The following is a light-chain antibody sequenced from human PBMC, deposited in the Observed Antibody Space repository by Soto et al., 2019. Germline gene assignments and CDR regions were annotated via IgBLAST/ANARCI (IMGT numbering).Light chain of an antibody. CDR3: SSYAGSNNLL. V-gene: IGLV2-8*01. CDR1: SSDVGGYNY. J-gene: IGLJ3*02. CDR2: EVS. Sequence: QSALTQPPSASGSPGQSVTISCTGTSSDVGGYNYVSWYQQHPGKAPRLMIFEVSKRPSGVPDRFSGSKSANTASLTVSGLQAEDEADYYCSSYAGSNNLLFGGGTKVTV.